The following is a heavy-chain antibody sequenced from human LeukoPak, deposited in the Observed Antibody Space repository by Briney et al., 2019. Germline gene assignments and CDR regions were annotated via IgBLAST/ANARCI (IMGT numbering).Heavy chain of an antibody. J-gene: IGHJ4*02. D-gene: IGHD6-13*01. Sequence: PSETLSLTCTVSGGSISSYYWSWIRQPPGKGLEWIGYIYYSGSTNYNPSLKSRVTISVDTSKNQFSLKLSSETAADTAVYYCAREGAAAEGFDYWGQGTLVTVSS. CDR1: GGSISSYY. V-gene: IGHV4-59*01. CDR3: AREGAAAEGFDY. CDR2: IYYSGST.